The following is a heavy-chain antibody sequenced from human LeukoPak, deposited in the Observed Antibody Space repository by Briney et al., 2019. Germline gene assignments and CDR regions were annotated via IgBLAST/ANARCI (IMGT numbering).Heavy chain of an antibody. Sequence: ETLSLTCTVSGGSISSSSKYWGWIRQPPGKGVEWIGSIYYSGSTYDNPSLKSRVTISVNTAKNQYSLKLSVVTAAHTAVYSSAKERAAYYDSSGYSFSRAHFDYWGQGTQVTVSS. CDR2: IYYSGST. CDR3: AKERAAYYDSSGYSFSRAHFDY. D-gene: IGHD3-22*01. V-gene: IGHV4-39*01. CDR1: GGSISSSSKY. J-gene: IGHJ4*02.